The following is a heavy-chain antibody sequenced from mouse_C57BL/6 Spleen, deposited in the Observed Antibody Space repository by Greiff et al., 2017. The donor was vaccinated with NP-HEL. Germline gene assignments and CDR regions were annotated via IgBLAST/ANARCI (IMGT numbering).Heavy chain of an antibody. D-gene: IGHD4-1*01. CDR1: GYSFTSYY. V-gene: IGHV1-66*01. Sequence: QVHVKQSGPELVKPGASVKISCKASGYSFTSYYIHWVKQRPGQGLEWIGWIYPGSGNTKYNEKFTGKATLTADTSSSTAYMQLSSLTSEDSAVYYCARSGLTGTRPVPAGFAYWGQGTLVTVAA. CDR3: ARSGLTGTRPVPAGFAY. J-gene: IGHJ3*01. CDR2: IYPGSGNT.